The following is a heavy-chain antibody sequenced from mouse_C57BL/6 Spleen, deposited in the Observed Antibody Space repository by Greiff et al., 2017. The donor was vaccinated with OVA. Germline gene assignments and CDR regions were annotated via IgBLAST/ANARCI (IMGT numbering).Heavy chain of an antibody. Sequence: QVQLQQPGAELVRPGSSVKLSCKASGYTFTSYWMHWVKQRPIQGLEWIGNIDPSDSETHYNQKFKDKATLTVDKSSSTAYMQLSSLTSEDSAVYDFARIHGNYGPDWYFDVWGTGTTVTVSS. V-gene: IGHV1-52*01. J-gene: IGHJ1*03. CDR1: GYTFTSYW. D-gene: IGHD2-1*01. CDR2: IDPSDSET. CDR3: ARIHGNYGPDWYFDV.